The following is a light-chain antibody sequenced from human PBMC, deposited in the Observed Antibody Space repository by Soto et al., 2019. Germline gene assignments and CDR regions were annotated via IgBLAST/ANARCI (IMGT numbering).Light chain of an antibody. CDR3: QQYGSSPRYT. Sequence: EIVLTQSPGTLCLSPGERATLSCRSSQSVSRNYLSWYQQKPGQAPRLLIYGASSSATGIPDRFSGSGSGTDFTLTISILEPEDFAVYYCQQYGSSPRYTFAQGTKLEIK. J-gene: IGKJ2*01. V-gene: IGKV3-20*01. CDR2: GAS. CDR1: QSVSRNY.